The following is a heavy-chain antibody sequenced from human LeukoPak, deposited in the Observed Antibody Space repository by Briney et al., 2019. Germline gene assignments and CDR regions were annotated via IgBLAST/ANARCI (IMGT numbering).Heavy chain of an antibody. D-gene: IGHD6-19*01. CDR3: ARDSSGWYWTWFDP. J-gene: IGHJ5*02. Sequence: GASVKVPCKAPGYTFTSYDISWVRQATGQGLEWMGWMNPNSGNTGYAQKFQGRVTMTRNTSISTAYMELSSLRSEDTAVYYCARDSSGWYWTWFDPWGQGTLVTVSS. CDR1: GYTFTSYD. CDR2: MNPNSGNT. V-gene: IGHV1-8*01.